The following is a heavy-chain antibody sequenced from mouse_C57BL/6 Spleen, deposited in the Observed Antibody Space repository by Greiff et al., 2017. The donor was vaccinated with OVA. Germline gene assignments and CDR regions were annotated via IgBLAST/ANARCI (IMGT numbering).Heavy chain of an antibody. CDR2: IYPGNSAN. Sequence: VQLQQSGTVLARPGASVKMSCKTSGYTFTSYWMHWVNQRPGQGLEWIGAIYPGNSANSYNQKLKGKAKLNAVSSASTAYMNLISLTYADSSVSSCTSSSSGAYWGQGTLVTVSA. V-gene: IGHV1-5*01. J-gene: IGHJ3*01. CDR3: TSSSSGAY. CDR1: GYTFTSYW.